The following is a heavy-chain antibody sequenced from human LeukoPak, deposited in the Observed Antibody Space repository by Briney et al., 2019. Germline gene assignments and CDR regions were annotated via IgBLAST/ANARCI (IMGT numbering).Heavy chain of an antibody. CDR1: GFSFSSYT. D-gene: IGHD4/OR15-4a*01. Sequence: GGSLRLSCTASGFSFSSYTLNWVRQALGKGLEWVSSISSRSDYTYYADSVKGRFTISRDNTNNSLYLQMHSLRADDTALYYCAREGLGLTLFYGMDVWGLGTTVTVSS. CDR2: ISSRSDYT. J-gene: IGHJ6*02. CDR3: AREGLGLTLFYGMDV. V-gene: IGHV3-21*01.